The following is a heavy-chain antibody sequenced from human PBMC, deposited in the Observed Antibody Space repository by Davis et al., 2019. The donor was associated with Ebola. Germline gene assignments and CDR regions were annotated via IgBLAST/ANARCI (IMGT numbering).Heavy chain of an antibody. CDR3: ARVRRNPYYYYGMDV. V-gene: IGHV3-7*01. J-gene: IGHJ6*02. CDR1: GFTFSNYW. CDR2: IKEDGSEK. Sequence: GESLKISCATSGFTFSNYWMSWVRQPPGKGLEWVANIKEDGSEKYYGDSVKGRFTISRDNSKNTLYLQMNSLRAEDTAVYSCARVRRNPYYYYGMDVWGQGTTVTVSS.